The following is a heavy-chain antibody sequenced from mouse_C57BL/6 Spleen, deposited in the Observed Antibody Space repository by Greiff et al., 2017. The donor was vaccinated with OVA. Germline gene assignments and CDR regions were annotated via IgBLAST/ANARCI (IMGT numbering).Heavy chain of an antibody. Sequence: QVQLQQPGAELVKPGASVKLSCKASGYTFTSYWMHWVKQRPGQGLEWIGMIHPNSGSTNYNEKFKSKATLTVDKSSSTAYMQLSSLTSEDSAVYYCARLYDYDGGGAWFAYWGQGTLVTVSA. V-gene: IGHV1-64*01. D-gene: IGHD2-4*01. J-gene: IGHJ3*01. CDR2: IHPNSGST. CDR3: ARLYDYDGGGAWFAY. CDR1: GYTFTSYW.